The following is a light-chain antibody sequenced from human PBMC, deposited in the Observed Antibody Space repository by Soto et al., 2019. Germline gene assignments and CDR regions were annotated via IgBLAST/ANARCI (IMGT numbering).Light chain of an antibody. CDR3: SSYTSSSTLV. CDR1: SSDGGGYNY. V-gene: IGLV2-14*01. Sequence: QSALTQPASVSGSPGQSITISCTGTSSDGGGYNYVSWYQQHPGKAPKLMIYDVSNRPSGVSNRFSGSKSGNTASLTISGLQAEDEADYYCSSYTSSSTLVFGGGTKRTGL. J-gene: IGLJ2*01. CDR2: DVS.